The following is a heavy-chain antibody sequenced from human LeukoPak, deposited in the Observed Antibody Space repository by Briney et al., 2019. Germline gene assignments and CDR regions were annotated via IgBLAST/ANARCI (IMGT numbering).Heavy chain of an antibody. CDR3: ARDGRYCSGGSCYRTFDI. D-gene: IGHD2-15*01. Sequence: SETLSLTCTVSGGSISSYYWSWIRQPPGKGLEWIGYIYYSGSTNYNPSLKSRVTISVDTSKNQFSLKLSSVTAADTVVYYCARDGRYCSGGSCYRTFDIWGQGTMVTVSS. CDR2: IYYSGST. J-gene: IGHJ3*02. CDR1: GGSISSYY. V-gene: IGHV4-59*01.